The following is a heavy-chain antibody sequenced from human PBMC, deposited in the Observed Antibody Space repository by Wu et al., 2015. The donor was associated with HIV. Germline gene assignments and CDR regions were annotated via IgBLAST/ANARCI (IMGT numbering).Heavy chain of an antibody. D-gene: IGHD1-26*01. CDR1: GGTFNNYA. CDR2: IIPLLGTP. CDR3: ARWVAPHTAWFDP. J-gene: IGHJ5*02. Sequence: QVQLVQSGSEVKKPGSSVKVSCRASGGTFNNYAVSWVRQAPGQGLEWMGGIIPLLGTPNYAQNFQGRLTITADESTSTAYMELSSLRSEDTAVYYCARWVAPHTAWFDPWGQGTLVTVSS. V-gene: IGHV1-69*11.